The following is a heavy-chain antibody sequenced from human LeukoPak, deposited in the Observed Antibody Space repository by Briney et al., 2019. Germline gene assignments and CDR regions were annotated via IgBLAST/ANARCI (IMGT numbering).Heavy chain of an antibody. CDR1: GFTFSDYY. CDR3: AREPRGYAFDI. Sequence: GGSLRLSCAASGFTFSDYYMSWIRQAPGKGLEWVSYISSRGGTTYYADSVKGRFTISRDNAKNSLYLQMNSLRAEDTALYYCAREPRGYAFDIWGQGTMVTVSS. V-gene: IGHV3-11*04. CDR2: ISSRGGTT. J-gene: IGHJ3*02.